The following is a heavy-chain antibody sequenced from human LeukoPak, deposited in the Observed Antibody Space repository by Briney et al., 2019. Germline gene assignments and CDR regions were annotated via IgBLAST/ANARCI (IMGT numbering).Heavy chain of an antibody. CDR1: GGSISSGGYS. D-gene: IGHD4-17*01. V-gene: IGHV4-30-2*01. J-gene: IGHJ4*02. Sequence: SETLSLTCAVSGGSISSGGYSWSWIRQPPGKGLEWIGYIYHSGSTYYNPSLKSRVTISVDRSKNQFSLKLSSVTAADTAVYYCARGRVPTGFDYWGQGTLVTVS. CDR3: ARGRVPTGFDY. CDR2: IYHSGST.